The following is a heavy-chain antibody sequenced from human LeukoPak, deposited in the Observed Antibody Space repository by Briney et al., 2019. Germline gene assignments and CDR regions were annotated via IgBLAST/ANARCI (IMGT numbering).Heavy chain of an antibody. CDR1: GYTFTSYY. CDR2: INPSGGST. CDR3: ARNLGYCSGGSCYWDAFDI. D-gene: IGHD2-15*01. V-gene: IGHV1-46*01. Sequence: ASVKVSCKASGYTFTSYYMHWVRQAPGQGLEWMGIINPSGGSTSYAQKFQGRVTMTRDTSTGTVYMELSSLRSEDTAVYYCARNLGYCSGGSCYWDAFDIWGQGTMVTVSS. J-gene: IGHJ3*02.